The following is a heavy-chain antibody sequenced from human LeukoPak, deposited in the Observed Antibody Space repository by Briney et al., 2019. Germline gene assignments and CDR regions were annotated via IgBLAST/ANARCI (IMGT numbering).Heavy chain of an antibody. V-gene: IGHV1-8*01. Sequence: ASVKVSCNASGYTFTSYDINWVRQATGQGLEWMGWMNPNSGNTGYAQKFQGRVTMTRSTSISTAYMELSSLRSEDTAVYYCARGLDNWGSFDYWGQGTLVTVSS. CDR1: GYTFTSYD. D-gene: IGHD7-27*01. CDR2: MNPNSGNT. J-gene: IGHJ4*02. CDR3: ARGLDNWGSFDY.